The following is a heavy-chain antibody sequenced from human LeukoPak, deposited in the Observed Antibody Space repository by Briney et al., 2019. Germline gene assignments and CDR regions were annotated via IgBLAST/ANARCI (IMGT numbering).Heavy chain of an antibody. CDR1: GGSISSGSYY. J-gene: IGHJ3*02. Sequence: KPSETLSLTCTVSGGSISSGSYYWSWIRQPAGKGLEWIGYIYHSGSTYYNPSLKSRVTISVDRSKNQFSLKLSSVTAADTAVYYCARDYYGSGRGDAFDIWGQGTMVTVSS. CDR2: IYHSGST. D-gene: IGHD3-10*01. CDR3: ARDYYGSGRGDAFDI. V-gene: IGHV4-30-2*01.